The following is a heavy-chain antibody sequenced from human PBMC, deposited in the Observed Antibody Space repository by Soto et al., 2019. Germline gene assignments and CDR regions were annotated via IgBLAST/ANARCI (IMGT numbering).Heavy chain of an antibody. J-gene: IGHJ4*02. Sequence: PSETLSLTCTVSGDTISSRNYFWGWIRQPPGKGLEWIGTIFYSGSTYYNPSLKSRVTISVDTSKNQFSLKLTSVTAADTALYYCARRYGWLYFDYWGQGSLVTSPQ. CDR1: GDTISSRNYF. V-gene: IGHV4-39*01. CDR3: ARRYGWLYFDY. CDR2: IFYSGST. D-gene: IGHD3-10*01.